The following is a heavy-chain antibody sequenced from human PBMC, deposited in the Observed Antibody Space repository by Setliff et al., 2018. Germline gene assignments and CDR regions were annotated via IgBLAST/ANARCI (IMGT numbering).Heavy chain of an antibody. V-gene: IGHV4-34*01. CDR3: ARGPRYSGSYYVNY. Sequence: SETLSLTCAVYGGSFSGYYWSWIRQTPGKDLEWIGEISHNGRVSSSPSLKSRVTISVDRAKNHFSLKLTSVTAADTAVYYCARGPRYSGSYYVNYWGQGTLVTVSS. J-gene: IGHJ4*02. CDR2: ISHNGRV. CDR1: GGSFSGYY. D-gene: IGHD1-26*01.